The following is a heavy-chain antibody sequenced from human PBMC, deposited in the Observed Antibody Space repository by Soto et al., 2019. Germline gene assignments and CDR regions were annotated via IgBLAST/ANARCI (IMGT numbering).Heavy chain of an antibody. CDR2: INPGYPAGRST. D-gene: IGHD1-26*01. CDR3: ARGAIVAGATTGMDV. V-gene: IGHV1-46*01. CDR1: GYKVSTFF. J-gene: IGHJ6*02. Sequence: GASVKVSCKASGYKVSTFFMHWVRNAPGQGLECMGVINPGYPAGRSTTYAQKFQGRVTMTTDTSTRTVYMELSRLRSDNTAVYYCARGAIVAGATTGMDVWGQGTTVTVSS.